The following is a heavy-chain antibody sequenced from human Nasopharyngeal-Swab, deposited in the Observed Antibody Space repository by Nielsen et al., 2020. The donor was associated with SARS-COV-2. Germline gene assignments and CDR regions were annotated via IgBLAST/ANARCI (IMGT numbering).Heavy chain of an antibody. D-gene: IGHD2-15*01. V-gene: IGHV3-30*04. Sequence: GESLKISCAASGFTFSSYAMHWVRQAPGKGLEWVAVISYDGSNKYYADSVKGRFTISRDNSKNTLYLQMNSLRAEDTAVYYCARDQFMVNIVVVVAATPRNYYGMDVWGQGTTVTVSS. CDR2: ISYDGSNK. J-gene: IGHJ6*02. CDR1: GFTFSSYA. CDR3: ARDQFMVNIVVVVAATPRNYYGMDV.